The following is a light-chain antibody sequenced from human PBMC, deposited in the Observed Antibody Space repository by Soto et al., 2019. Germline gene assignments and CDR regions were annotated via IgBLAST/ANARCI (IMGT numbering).Light chain of an antibody. J-gene: IGKJ1*01. CDR2: GVS. V-gene: IGKV1-39*01. CDR3: QLTPTPPWT. Sequence: DIRVTQSPSSMSASLGDRVTITCRTSQTINSDLNWYQQKPGKAPSLLIFGVSHLYIAVPSRFSGGGSGTLFTLTINDLRREDSAIYFCQLTPTPPWTFGQGTKVEV. CDR1: QTINSD.